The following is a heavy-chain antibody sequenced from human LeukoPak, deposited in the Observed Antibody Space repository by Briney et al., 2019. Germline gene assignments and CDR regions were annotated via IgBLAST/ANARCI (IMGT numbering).Heavy chain of an antibody. CDR2: MYSGGNT. V-gene: IGHV3-66*01. CDR3: ARVQAVFQNFDY. J-gene: IGHJ4*02. Sequence: GGSLRLSCAASGFTVSSSYISWVRQAPGKGLEWVSVMYSGGNTYYADSVKGRFTISRDKSKNALYLQMNSLRAEDTAVYHCARVQAVFQNFDYWGQGALVTVSS. CDR1: GFTVSSSY.